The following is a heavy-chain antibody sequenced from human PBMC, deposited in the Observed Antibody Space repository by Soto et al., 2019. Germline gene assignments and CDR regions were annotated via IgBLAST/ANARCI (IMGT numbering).Heavy chain of an antibody. CDR2: ISAHNGNT. D-gene: IGHD2-15*01. V-gene: IGHV1-18*01. Sequence: QVQLVQSGAEVKKPGASVKVSCKASGYTFTSYGINWLRQAPGQGLEWVGWISAHNGNTKYAQNLQGRVTMTTDTSTSTAYMEMGSLRSDDTAVYCCARADYCSGGSSYPGATDYWGQGTLVTVSS. J-gene: IGHJ4*02. CDR3: ARADYCSGGSSYPGATDY. CDR1: GYTFTSYG.